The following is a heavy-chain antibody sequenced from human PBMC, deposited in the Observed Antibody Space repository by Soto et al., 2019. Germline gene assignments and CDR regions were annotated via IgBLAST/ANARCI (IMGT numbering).Heavy chain of an antibody. J-gene: IGHJ4*02. Sequence: PGGSLRLSCAASGFTVSSNHMSWVRQAPGKGLEWVSVIYSGGSTYYADSVKGRFTISRDNSRNTLYLQMNSLRAEDTAVYYCARVRVRWFEMQYYFDYWSQGTLVTVSS. CDR3: ARVRVRWFEMQYYFDY. V-gene: IGHV3-53*01. D-gene: IGHD3-10*01. CDR2: IYSGGST. CDR1: GFTVSSNH.